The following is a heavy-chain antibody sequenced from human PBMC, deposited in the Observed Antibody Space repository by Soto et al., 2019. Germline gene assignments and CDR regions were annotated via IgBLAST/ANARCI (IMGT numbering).Heavy chain of an antibody. CDR2: INQERSEK. D-gene: IGHD5-12*01. CDR1: RFSFSNHW. V-gene: IGHV3-7*01. CDR3: VSASYYSGYDVDPHGMDV. Sequence: GGSLRLSCGASRFSFSNHWMSWVRQAPGKGLEWVASINQERSEKYYVDSVKGRFTISRDNAKNSLFLQMNSLRAEDTAVYYCVSASYYSGYDVDPHGMDVWGQGTTVTVSS. J-gene: IGHJ6*02.